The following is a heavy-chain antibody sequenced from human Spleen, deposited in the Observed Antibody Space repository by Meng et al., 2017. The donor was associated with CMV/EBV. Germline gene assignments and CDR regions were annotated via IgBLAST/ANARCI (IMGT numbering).Heavy chain of an antibody. Sequence: TFSSSSLMWVRQAPGQGLEWMGGITPAFETADYAQKFRDRVTISTDDSATTAYMEMSSLGSEDTAVYFCARGPRITVGGVIIWSLEDWGQGTLVTVSS. CDR1: TFSSSS. V-gene: IGHV1-69*05. D-gene: IGHD3-16*02. J-gene: IGHJ4*02. CDR3: ARGPRITVGGVIIWSLED. CDR2: ITPAFETA.